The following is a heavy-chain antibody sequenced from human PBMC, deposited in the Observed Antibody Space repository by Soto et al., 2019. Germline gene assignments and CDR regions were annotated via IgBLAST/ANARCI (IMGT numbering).Heavy chain of an antibody. V-gene: IGHV3-33*01. D-gene: IGHD4-17*01. CDR1: GFTFNTYS. CDR3: ARAGGTTVTGLWHFDS. Sequence: PGGSLRLSCEASGFTFNTYSMHWVRQPPGKGLEWLAAIWYDGTQKYYADSVKGRFIISRDNSKKTLYLEMNSLRDEDTAVYYCARAGGTTVTGLWHFDSWGQGTPV. J-gene: IGHJ4*02. CDR2: IWYDGTQK.